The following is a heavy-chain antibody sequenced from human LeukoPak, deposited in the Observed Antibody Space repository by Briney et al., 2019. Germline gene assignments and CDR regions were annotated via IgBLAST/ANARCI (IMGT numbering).Heavy chain of an antibody. Sequence: GGSLRLSCAASGFTFSSYAMHWVRQAPGKGLEWVAVISYDGSSKYYADSVKGRFTISRDNSKNTLYLQMNSLRAEDTAVYYCARDNPPPDYYGSGSYSYYFDYWGQGTLVTVSS. V-gene: IGHV3-30-3*01. D-gene: IGHD3-10*01. CDR2: ISYDGSSK. CDR3: ARDNPPPDYYGSGSYSYYFDY. J-gene: IGHJ4*02. CDR1: GFTFSSYA.